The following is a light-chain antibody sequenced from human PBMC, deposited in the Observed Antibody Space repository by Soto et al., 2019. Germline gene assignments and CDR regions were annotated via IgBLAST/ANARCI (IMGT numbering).Light chain of an antibody. CDR1: QSVSSSY. CDR3: QQYGSSPRT. Sequence: EIVLTQSPSTLSFSPGERATLSCRASQSVSSSYLAWYQQKPGQAPRLLIYGASSRATGIPDRFSGSGSGTDFTLTISRLEPEDFAVYYCQQYGSSPRTFGQGTKV. J-gene: IGKJ1*01. CDR2: GAS. V-gene: IGKV3-20*01.